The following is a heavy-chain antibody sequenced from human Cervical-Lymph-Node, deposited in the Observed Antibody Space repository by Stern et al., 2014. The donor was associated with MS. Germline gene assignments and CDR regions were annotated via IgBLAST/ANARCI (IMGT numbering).Heavy chain of an antibody. V-gene: IGHV1-46*01. CDR3: SSLCSGDCRTDS. CDR1: GYTFTTYS. J-gene: IGHJ4*02. D-gene: IGHD2-21*02. CDR2: ITPKTGGT. Sequence: QLVQSGAEVMKPGASLNISCKASGYTFTTYSIHWVRQAPGQGLEWMGLITPKTGGTNYAPRFQGRITMTRDTSTSTFYMNLSSLSSDDTDIYFCSSLCSGDCRTDSWGQGTLVTVSS.